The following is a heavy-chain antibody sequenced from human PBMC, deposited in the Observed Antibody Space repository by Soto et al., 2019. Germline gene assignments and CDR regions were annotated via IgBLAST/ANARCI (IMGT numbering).Heavy chain of an antibody. V-gene: IGHV3-30*03. J-gene: IGHJ4*02. CDR1: GFTFSSYG. D-gene: IGHD3-9*01. CDR3: ASRYFAVYYFDY. Sequence: QVQLVESGGGVVQPGRSLRLSCAASGFTFSSYGMHWVRQAPGKGLEWVAVISYDGSNKYYADSVKGRFTISRDNSKNTLYLQMNSLRAEDTAVYYCASRYFAVYYFDYWGQGTLVTVSS. CDR2: ISYDGSNK.